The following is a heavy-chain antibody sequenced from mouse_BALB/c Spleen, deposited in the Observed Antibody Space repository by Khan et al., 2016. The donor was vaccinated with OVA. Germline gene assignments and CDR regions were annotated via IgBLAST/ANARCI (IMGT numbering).Heavy chain of an antibody. CDR2: ISYSGRT. Sequence: EVQLQESGPGPVNPSQSLSLTCTVTGYSITSDYAWNWIRQFPGNILEWMGYISYSGRTIYNASLTSRISITRDTSKNQVFLQLNSVTTEDTATYFCARSVTITTVVATDFDYWGQGTTLTVSS. V-gene: IGHV3-2*02. J-gene: IGHJ2*01. D-gene: IGHD1-1*01. CDR3: ARSVTITTVVATDFDY. CDR1: GYSITSDYA.